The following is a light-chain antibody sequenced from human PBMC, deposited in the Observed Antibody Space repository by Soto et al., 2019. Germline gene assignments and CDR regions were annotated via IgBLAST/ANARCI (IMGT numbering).Light chain of an antibody. V-gene: IGLV2-14*01. J-gene: IGLJ1*01. CDR1: SSDIGGYDY. CDR3: NSYTTSSSLYV. CDR2: DVS. Sequence: QSALTQPASVSGSPGQSITISCTGTSSDIGGYDYVSWYQQYPGKAPKLMIYDVSNRPSGVSDRFSGSKSANTASLTISGVQAEDEADYYCNSYTTSSSLYVFGTGTKVTVL.